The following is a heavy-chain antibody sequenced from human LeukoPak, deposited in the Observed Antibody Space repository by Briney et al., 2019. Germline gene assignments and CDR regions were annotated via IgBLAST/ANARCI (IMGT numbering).Heavy chain of an antibody. CDR2: ISWNSGSI. CDR3: VRRANREQKPFDF. Sequence: PGGSLRLSCAASGFTFDDYAMHWVRQAPGKGLEWVSGISWNSGSIGYADSVKGRFTIPRDNAKNSLYLQMYSLRVEDTAVYYCVRRANREQKPFDFWGQGTLVTVSS. CDR1: GFTFDDYA. D-gene: IGHD1/OR15-1a*01. J-gene: IGHJ4*02. V-gene: IGHV3-9*01.